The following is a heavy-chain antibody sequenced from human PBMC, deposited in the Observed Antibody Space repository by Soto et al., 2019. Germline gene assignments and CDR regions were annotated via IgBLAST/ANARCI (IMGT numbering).Heavy chain of an antibody. CDR3: ARFGGPALSHNWFGS. CDR1: GYMFYGYW. Sequence: EVQLVQSGAEVKKPGDSLKISCEGSGYMFYGYWIGWVRQMPGKGLEWMGIIYPDNSDTRYSPSFQGQVTLSADKSINTGYLHGSTLKASDSAMYYRARFGGPALSHNWFGSWGQGTLVTVSS. J-gene: IGHJ5*01. CDR2: IYPDNSDT. V-gene: IGHV5-51*03. D-gene: IGHD3-16*01.